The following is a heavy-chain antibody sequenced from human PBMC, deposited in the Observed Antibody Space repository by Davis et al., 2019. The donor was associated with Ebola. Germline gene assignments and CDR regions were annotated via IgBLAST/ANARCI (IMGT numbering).Heavy chain of an antibody. CDR2: IYYSGST. CDR3: ARQGGGKPFDY. CDR1: GGSISSYY. V-gene: IGHV4-59*08. J-gene: IGHJ4*02. D-gene: IGHD3-16*01. Sequence: SETLSLTCTVSGGSISSYYWSWIRQPPGKGLEWIGYIYYSGSTNHNPSLKSRVTISVDRSKNQFSLKLSSVTAADTAVYYCARQGGGKPFDYWGQGARVTVSS.